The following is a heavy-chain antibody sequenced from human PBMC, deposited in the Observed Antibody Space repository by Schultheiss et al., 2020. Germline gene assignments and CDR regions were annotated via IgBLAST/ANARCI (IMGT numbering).Heavy chain of an antibody. V-gene: IGHV1-69*13. CDR3: ATSPLSGVDSSSWERGMDV. D-gene: IGHD6-13*01. J-gene: IGHJ6*02. CDR2: ISAYNGNT. Sequence: SVKVSCKASGGTFSSYTISWVRQAPGQGLEWMGWISAYNGNTNYAQKLQGRVTITADESTSTAYMELSSLRSEDTAVYYCATSPLSGVDSSSWERGMDVWGQGTTVTVSS. CDR1: GGTFSSYT.